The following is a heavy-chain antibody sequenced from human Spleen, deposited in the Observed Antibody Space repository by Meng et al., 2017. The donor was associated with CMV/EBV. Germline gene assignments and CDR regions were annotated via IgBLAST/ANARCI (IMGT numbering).Heavy chain of an antibody. CDR2: IYSGGST. CDR1: GFTVSSNY. J-gene: IGHJ4*02. V-gene: IGHV3-53*05. D-gene: IGHD6-19*01. CDR3: ARGGHGSGWTSQLDY. Sequence: GGSLRLSCAASGFTVSSNYMSWVRQAPGKGLEWVSVIYSGGSTYYADSVKGRFTISRDSSKNTVDLQLNSLRVEDTALYYCARGGHGSGWTSQLDYWGQGTLVTVSS.